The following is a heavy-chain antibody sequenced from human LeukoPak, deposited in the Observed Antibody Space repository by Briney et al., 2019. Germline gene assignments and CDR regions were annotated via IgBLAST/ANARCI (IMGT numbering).Heavy chain of an antibody. D-gene: IGHD3-16*02. J-gene: IGHJ6*03. CDR3: ARVINSSHYMDV. Sequence: GESLKISCKASGYTFTSYLIGWVRQMPGKGLEWMGIIYPDDSDTRYSPSFQGQVTISVDKSISTAYLQWSSLKASDSAIYYCARVINSSHYMDVWAKGPRSPSP. CDR1: GYTFTSYL. V-gene: IGHV5-51*01. CDR2: IYPDDSDT.